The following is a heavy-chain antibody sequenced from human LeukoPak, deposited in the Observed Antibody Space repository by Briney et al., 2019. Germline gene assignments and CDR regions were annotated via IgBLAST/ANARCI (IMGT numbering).Heavy chain of an antibody. CDR1: GGTFSSYA. CDR3: ARSTMTTVTTHDAFDT. D-gene: IGHD4-17*01. Sequence: SVKVSCKASGGTFSSYAISWVRQAPGQGLEWMGGIIPIFGTANYAQKFQGRVTITADESTSTAYMELSSLRSEDTAVYYCARSTMTTVTTHDAFDTWGQGTMVTVSS. V-gene: IGHV1-69*01. J-gene: IGHJ3*02. CDR2: IIPIFGTA.